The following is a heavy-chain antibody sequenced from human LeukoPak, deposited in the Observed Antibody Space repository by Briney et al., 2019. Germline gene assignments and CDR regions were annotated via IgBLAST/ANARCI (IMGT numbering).Heavy chain of an antibody. CDR1: GGSISSGGYY. CDR2: IYYSGST. CDR3: ARDRYGYFDL. J-gene: IGHJ2*01. D-gene: IGHD5-18*01. V-gene: IGHV4-31*03. Sequence: SETLSLTCTVSGGSISSGGYYWSWIRQHPGKGLEWIGYIYYSGSTYYNPSLKSRVTISVDTSKNQFSLKLSSVTAADTAAYYCARDRYGYFDLWGRGTLVTVSS.